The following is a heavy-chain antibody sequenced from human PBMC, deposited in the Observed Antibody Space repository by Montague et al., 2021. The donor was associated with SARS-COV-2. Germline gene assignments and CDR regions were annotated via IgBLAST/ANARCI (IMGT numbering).Heavy chain of an antibody. CDR2: IYYSGST. Sequence: SETLSLTCTVSDRSISPYYWNWIRQSPGKGLEWIGDIYYSGSTTYNPSLESRVTISVDTSKNQFSLRLSSVTAADTAVYYCARGIWYANWGQGILVTVSS. J-gene: IGHJ4*02. D-gene: IGHD6-13*01. CDR3: ARGIWYAN. CDR1: DRSISPYY. V-gene: IGHV4-59*01.